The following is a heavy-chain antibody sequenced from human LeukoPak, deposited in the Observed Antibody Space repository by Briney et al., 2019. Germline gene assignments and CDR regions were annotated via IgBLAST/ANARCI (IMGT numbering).Heavy chain of an antibody. CDR3: ARDLRQQLVRDYYYGMDV. CDR2: INPNSGGT. V-gene: IGHV1-2*02. J-gene: IGHJ6*02. Sequence: GASVKVSCKASGYTCTGYYMHWVRQAPGQGLEWMGWINPNSGGTNYAQTFQGRVTMTRDTSISTASMELSRLRSDDTAVYYCARDLRQQLVRDYYYGMDVWGQGPTVTVSS. CDR1: GYTCTGYY. D-gene: IGHD6-13*01.